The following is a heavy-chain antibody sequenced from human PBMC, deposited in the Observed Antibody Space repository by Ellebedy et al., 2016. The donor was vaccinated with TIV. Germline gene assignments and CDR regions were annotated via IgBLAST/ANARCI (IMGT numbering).Heavy chain of an antibody. CDR1: GASFNGYY. J-gene: IGHJ3*02. CDR2: VLHSGNT. V-gene: IGHV4-34*01. Sequence: SQTLSLTXXVSGASFNGYYWSWIRQPPGKGLEWIGEVLHSGNTNYNPSLKSRVTISVDKSRKQLSLKVTSVTAADTAVYYCARGRTEYGSGREDNDAFDIWGQGTVVTVSS. CDR3: ARGRTEYGSGREDNDAFDI. D-gene: IGHD2-15*01.